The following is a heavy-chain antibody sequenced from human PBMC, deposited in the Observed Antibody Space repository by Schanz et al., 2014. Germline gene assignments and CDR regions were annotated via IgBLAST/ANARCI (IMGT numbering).Heavy chain of an antibody. D-gene: IGHD3-10*01. CDR1: GFNFKAYA. CDR3: ARAQGVIRLYYGVDV. V-gene: IGHV3-66*02. CDR2: IYSSGST. J-gene: IGHJ6*02. Sequence: VDLVESGGGSLQPGGSLRLSCAASGFNFKAYAMSWVRQAPGKGLEWVSTIYSSGSTYYADSVRGRFTISRDNSMNTVYLQMNSLRSDDAAVYYCARAQGVIRLYYGVDVWGQGTTVTVSS.